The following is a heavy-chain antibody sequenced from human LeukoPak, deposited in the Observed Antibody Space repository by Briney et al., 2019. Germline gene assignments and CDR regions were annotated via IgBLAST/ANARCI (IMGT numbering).Heavy chain of an antibody. J-gene: IGHJ5*02. Sequence: GGSLRLSCAASGFTVSSSYMSWVRQAPGKGLEWVSVIYSGGSTYYADSVKGRFTISRDNSKNTLYLQMDSLRAEDTAVYYCARDFSSGYYWFDPWGQGTLVTVSS. CDR2: IYSGGST. CDR1: GFTVSSSY. D-gene: IGHD3-22*01. V-gene: IGHV3-66*01. CDR3: ARDFSSGYYWFDP.